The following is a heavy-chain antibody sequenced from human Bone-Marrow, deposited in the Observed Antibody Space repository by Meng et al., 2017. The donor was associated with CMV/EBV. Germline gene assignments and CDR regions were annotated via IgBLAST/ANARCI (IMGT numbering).Heavy chain of an antibody. Sequence: SETLSLTCTVSGYSISSGYYWGWIRQPPGKGLEWIGSIYHSGSTNYNPSLKSRVTISVDTSKNQFSLKLNSVIAADTAVYYCARRQRGYRDWYFDLWGRDTLVTVSS. D-gene: IGHD5-18*01. CDR3: ARRQRGYRDWYFDL. CDR1: GYSISSGYY. V-gene: IGHV4-38-2*02. CDR2: IYHSGST. J-gene: IGHJ2*01.